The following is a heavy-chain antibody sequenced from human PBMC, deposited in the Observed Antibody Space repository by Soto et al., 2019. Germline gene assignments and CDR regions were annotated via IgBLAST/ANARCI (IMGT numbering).Heavy chain of an antibody. V-gene: IGHV3-23*01. CDR3: AKDRAGVVSATTFDY. Sequence: EVQLLDSGGGLVQPGGSLSLSCAASGFTFSSYAMSWVRQAPGTGLEWVSSIAVSGDTYDAYSVTGRFTISRDNSKNTMYLQMNSLRVEDTAVYYCAKDRAGVVSATTFDYWGQGALVTVSS. D-gene: IGHD2-15*01. J-gene: IGHJ4*02. CDR2: IAVSGDT. CDR1: GFTFSSYA.